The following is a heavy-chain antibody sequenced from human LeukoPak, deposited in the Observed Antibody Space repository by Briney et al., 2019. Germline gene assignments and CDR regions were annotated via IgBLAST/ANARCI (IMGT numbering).Heavy chain of an antibody. V-gene: IGHV3-20*04. CDR2: INWNGGSI. J-gene: IGHJ6*03. D-gene: IGHD6-6*01. CDR3: ARALRDYSSSSYYYYYYMDV. Sequence: GGSLRLSCAASGFTFDDYGMSWIRHGPGKGLEWVSGINWNGGSIGYADSVKGRFTISRDNAKNSLFLQMNSLRAEDTALYYCARALRDYSSSSYYYYYYMDVWGKGTTVTVSS. CDR1: GFTFDDYG.